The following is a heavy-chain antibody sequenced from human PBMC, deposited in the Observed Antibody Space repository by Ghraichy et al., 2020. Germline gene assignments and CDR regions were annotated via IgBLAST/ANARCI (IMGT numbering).Heavy chain of an antibody. CDR1: GGSISSSSYY. CDR2: IYYSGST. D-gene: IGHD6-6*01. Sequence: SETLSLTCTVSGGSISSSSYYWGWIRQPPGKGLEWIGSIYYSGSTYYNPSLKSRVTISVDTSKNQFSLKLSSVTAADTAVYYCARSGAPGGMAARPDLILCDYWGQGTRVTVSS. V-gene: IGHV4-39*01. J-gene: IGHJ4*02. CDR3: ARSGAPGGMAARPDLILCDY.